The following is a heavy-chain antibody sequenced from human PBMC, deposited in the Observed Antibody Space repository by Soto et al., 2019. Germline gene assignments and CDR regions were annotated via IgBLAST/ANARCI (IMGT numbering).Heavy chain of an antibody. Sequence: GGSLRLSCAASGLTFSSYAMSWVRQAPGKGLEGVSAISGSGGSTYYADSVKGRFTISRDNSKNLMYLQMNSLRADDTAVYFCARRRGPLLKDAFDIWGQGTMVTVSS. CDR1: GLTFSSYA. CDR2: ISGSGGST. V-gene: IGHV3-23*01. CDR3: ARRRGPLLKDAFDI. D-gene: IGHD2-15*01. J-gene: IGHJ3*02.